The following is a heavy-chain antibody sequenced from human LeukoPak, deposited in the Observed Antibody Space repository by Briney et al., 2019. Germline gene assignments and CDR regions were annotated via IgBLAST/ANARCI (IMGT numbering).Heavy chain of an antibody. CDR2: INHSGST. Sequence: SETLSLTCAVYGGSFGGYYWSWIRQPPGKGLEWIGEINHSGSTNYNPSLKSRVTISVDTSKNQFSLKLSSVTAADTAVYYCARWVAARHKRTYYFDYWGQGTLVTVSS. J-gene: IGHJ4*02. CDR1: GGSFGGYY. V-gene: IGHV4-34*01. CDR3: ARWVAARHKRTYYFDY. D-gene: IGHD6-6*01.